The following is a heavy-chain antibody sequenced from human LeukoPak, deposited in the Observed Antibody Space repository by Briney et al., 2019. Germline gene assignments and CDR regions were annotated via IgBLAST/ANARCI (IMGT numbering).Heavy chain of an antibody. CDR3: SRDGLDYYGSGSYRVFDY. CDR2: IRTKDFGGTT. CDR1: GFTFGDYS. D-gene: IGHD3-10*01. Sequence: GGSLRLSCTASGFTFGDYSMSWVRQAPGKGLEYIGFIRTKDFGGTTEYAASVKGRFTISRDDSQSIAYLQIHSLKSEDTAVYYCSRDGLDYYGSGSYRVFDYWGQGTLVTVSS. J-gene: IGHJ4*02. V-gene: IGHV3-49*04.